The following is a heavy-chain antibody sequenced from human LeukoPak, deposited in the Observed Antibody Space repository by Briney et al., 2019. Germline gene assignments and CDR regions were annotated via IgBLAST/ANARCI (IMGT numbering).Heavy chain of an antibody. V-gene: IGHV4-38-2*02. Sequence: SETLSLTCTVSGYSISSGYYWGWIRPPPGKGLEWIGSIYHSGSTYYNPSLKSRVTISVDTSKNQFSLKLSSVTAADTAVYYCARPYDFWSGYYDYWGQGTLVTVSS. D-gene: IGHD3-3*01. CDR2: IYHSGST. J-gene: IGHJ4*02. CDR3: ARPYDFWSGYYDY. CDR1: GYSISSGYY.